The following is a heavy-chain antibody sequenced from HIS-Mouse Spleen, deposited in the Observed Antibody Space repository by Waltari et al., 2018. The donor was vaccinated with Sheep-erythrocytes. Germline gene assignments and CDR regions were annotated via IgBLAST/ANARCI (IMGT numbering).Heavy chain of an antibody. J-gene: IGHJ3*02. V-gene: IGHV3-7*01. CDR2: IKQDGSEK. CDR1: GFTFSSYW. CDR3: ARDLPGITIFGVVTTDAFDI. Sequence: VQPGGSLRLSCAASGFTFSSYWMSWVRQAPGKGLEWVANIKQDGSEKYYVDSVKGRFTISRDNAKNSLYLQMNSLRAEETAVYYCARDLPGITIFGVVTTDAFDIWGQGTMVTVSS. D-gene: IGHD3-3*01.